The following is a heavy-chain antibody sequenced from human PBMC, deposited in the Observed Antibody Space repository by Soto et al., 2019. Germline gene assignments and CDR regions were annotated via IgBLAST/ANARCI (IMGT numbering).Heavy chain of an antibody. Sequence: EVQLLESGGALVQPGGSLRLSCAASGFTFSTYAMTWVRQAPGKGLEWVSSISGSGDSTYYVGSVKGRFTISRDNSENTLFLQMGGLRAEDTAVYYCAKDRGDYGPNYFYYMDVWGKGTTVTVSS. CDR1: GFTFSTYA. J-gene: IGHJ6*03. CDR3: AKDRGDYGPNYFYYMDV. CDR2: ISGSGDST. D-gene: IGHD4-17*01. V-gene: IGHV3-23*01.